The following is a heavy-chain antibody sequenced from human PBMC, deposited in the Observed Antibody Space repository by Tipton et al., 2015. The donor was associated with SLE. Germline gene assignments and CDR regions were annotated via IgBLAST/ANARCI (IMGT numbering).Heavy chain of an antibody. Sequence: SLRLSCAASRFTFSSYNMNWVRQAPGKGLEWVSYISTSSITIYYADSVKGRFTISRDNAKNSLYLQMNSLRAEDTAVYYCARHCSSTSCLDAFDIWGQGTMVTVSS. CDR1: RFTFSSYN. CDR3: ARHCSSTSCLDAFDI. CDR2: ISTSSITI. D-gene: IGHD2-2*01. V-gene: IGHV3-48*01. J-gene: IGHJ3*02.